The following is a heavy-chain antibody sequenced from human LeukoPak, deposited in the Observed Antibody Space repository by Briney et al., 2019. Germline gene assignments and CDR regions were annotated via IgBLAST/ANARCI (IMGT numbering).Heavy chain of an antibody. CDR1: GFTFSSYW. CDR2: IKQNGSER. CDR3: ANFGGEEKAANAQIGY. Sequence: PGGSLRLSCAASGFTFSSYWMTWVRQAPGKGLEWVANIKQNGSERYYVDSVKGRFTISRDNAKNSLYLQMNSLRAKDTAVYYCANFGGEEKAANAQIGYWGQGTLVTVSS. V-gene: IGHV3-7*01. J-gene: IGHJ4*02. D-gene: IGHD5-24*01.